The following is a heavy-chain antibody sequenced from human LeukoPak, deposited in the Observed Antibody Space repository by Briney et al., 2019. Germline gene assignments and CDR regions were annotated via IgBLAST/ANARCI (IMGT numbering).Heavy chain of an antibody. CDR2: IATSGDT. CDR1: GFSFSRYE. Sequence: GGSLRLSCASSGFSFSRYEMHWVRQGTGKRLEWVSAIATSGDTFYAGSVKGRFTISRENAKDSLYLQMNSLSAGDTAVYYCVRDGRGRSGTNAYDIWGQGTVVTVST. V-gene: IGHV3-13*01. CDR3: VRDGRGRSGTNAYDI. J-gene: IGHJ3*02. D-gene: IGHD6-19*01.